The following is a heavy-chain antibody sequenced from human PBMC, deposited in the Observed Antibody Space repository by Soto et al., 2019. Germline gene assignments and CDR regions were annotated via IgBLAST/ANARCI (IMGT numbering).Heavy chain of an antibody. D-gene: IGHD3-3*01. V-gene: IGHV3-21*01. CDR2: ISSSGSFK. J-gene: IGHJ4*02. CDR1: GFSFSSDS. CDR3: ARDPPTGNTLEWADS. Sequence: EVQLVESGGGLVKPGGSLRLSCAASGFSFSSDSMGWVRQAPGKGLEWVSSISSSGSFKNYADSVKGRFTISRDNAKNSLYLLLSGLKEEDTAVYYCARDPPTGNTLEWADSWGQGTLVTVSS.